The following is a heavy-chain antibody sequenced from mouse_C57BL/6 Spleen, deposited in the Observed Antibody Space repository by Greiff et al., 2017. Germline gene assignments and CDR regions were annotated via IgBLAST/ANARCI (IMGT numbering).Heavy chain of an antibody. CDR1: GFNIKNTY. J-gene: IGHJ3*01. D-gene: IGHD3-2*02. CDR3: AKSGTGQATWFAY. CDR2: IDPANGNT. V-gene: IGHV14-3*01. Sequence: VQLQQSVAELVRPGASVKLSCTASGFNIKNTYMNWVKQRPEQGLEWIGRIDPANGNTKYAPKFPGKATITADTSSNTAYLQLNSLTTEDTAVYYCAKSGTGQATWFAYWGQGTLVTVSA.